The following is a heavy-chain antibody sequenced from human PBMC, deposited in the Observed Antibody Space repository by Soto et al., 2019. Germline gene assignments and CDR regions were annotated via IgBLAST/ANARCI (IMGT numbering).Heavy chain of an antibody. CDR3: AKDKRPGNYPGGFDY. J-gene: IGHJ4*02. V-gene: IGHV3-30*18. CDR2: ISYVEATK. D-gene: IGHD1-7*01. Sequence: QVDLVESGGGVVQPGRSLRLSCAASGFSFSSSGMHWVRQAPGKGQEWVAVISYVEATKNYADSVKDRFTISRDNSKNTLYLQMNSLRTEDTADYYCAKDKRPGNYPGGFDYWGQGTLVSVSS. CDR1: GFSFSSSG.